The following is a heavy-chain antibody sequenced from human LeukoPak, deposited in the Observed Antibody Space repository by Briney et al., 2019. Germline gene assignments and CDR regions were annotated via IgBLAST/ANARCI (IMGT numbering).Heavy chain of an antibody. CDR1: GGSISSYY. Sequence: SSETLSLTCTVSGGSISSYYWGWIRQPPGKGLEWIGYIYYSGTTNYNPSLKSRVTISVDTSKNQFSLKLSSVTAADTAVYYCARGVYIAAAQYGYWGQGTLVTVSS. V-gene: IGHV4-59*01. J-gene: IGHJ4*02. D-gene: IGHD6-13*01. CDR3: ARGVYIAAAQYGY. CDR2: IYYSGTT.